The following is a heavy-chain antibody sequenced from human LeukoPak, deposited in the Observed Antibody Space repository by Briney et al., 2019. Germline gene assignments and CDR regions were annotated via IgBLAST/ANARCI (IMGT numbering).Heavy chain of an antibody. Sequence: PGGSLRLSCAASGFTFSSYSMNWVRQAPGKGLEWVSSISSSSSYIYYADSVKGRFTISRDNSKNTLYLQMNSLRAEDTAVYYCARRKTTTVTTSFYYYYYMDVWGKGTTVTISS. CDR3: ARRKTTTVTTSFYYYYYMDV. D-gene: IGHD4-17*01. CDR1: GFTFSSYS. CDR2: ISSSSSYI. J-gene: IGHJ6*03. V-gene: IGHV3-21*04.